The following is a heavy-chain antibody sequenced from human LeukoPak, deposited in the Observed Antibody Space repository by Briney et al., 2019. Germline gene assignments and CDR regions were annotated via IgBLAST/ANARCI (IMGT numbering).Heavy chain of an antibody. J-gene: IGHJ6*02. V-gene: IGHV1-8*01. CDR1: GYTFTSYD. Sequence: ASVKVSCKASGYTFTSYDINWVRQATGQGLEWMGWMNPNSGNTGYAQKFQGRVTMTRNTSISTAYMELSSLRSEDTAVYYCARVLMITFGGTPYGMDVWGQGTTVTVSS. CDR3: ARVLMITFGGTPYGMDV. D-gene: IGHD3-16*01. CDR2: MNPNSGNT.